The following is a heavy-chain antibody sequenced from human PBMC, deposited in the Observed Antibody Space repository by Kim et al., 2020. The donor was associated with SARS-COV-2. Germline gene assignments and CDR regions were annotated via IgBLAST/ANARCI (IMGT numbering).Heavy chain of an antibody. Sequence: ASVKVSCRASGYIFIGYYIYWLRQAPGQGLEWLGWISSKDGATEYAQKFQGRVMMTTDTSARTAYMELHGLTSDDTAVYYCARADPLGSGFPYDYFDFWGQGALVTVSS. CDR1: GYIFIGYY. J-gene: IGHJ4*02. D-gene: IGHD6-25*01. V-gene: IGHV1-2*02. CDR2: ISSKDGAT. CDR3: ARADPLGSGFPYDYFDF.